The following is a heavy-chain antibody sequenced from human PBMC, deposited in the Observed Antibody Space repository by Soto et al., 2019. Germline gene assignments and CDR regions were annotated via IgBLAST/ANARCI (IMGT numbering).Heavy chain of an antibody. Sequence: SETLSLTCTVSGGSINNHYWSWIRQPPGKGLEWIGYIYYTGSTNYNPSLKSRVTISVDTSKNQFSLKLSSVTAADTAVYYCARGRDHFDYWGQGTLVTVSS. CDR2: IYYTGST. CDR3: ARGRDHFDY. V-gene: IGHV4-59*11. CDR1: GGSINNHY. J-gene: IGHJ4*02.